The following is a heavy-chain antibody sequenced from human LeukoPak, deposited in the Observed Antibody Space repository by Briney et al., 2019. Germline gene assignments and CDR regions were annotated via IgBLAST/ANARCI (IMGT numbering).Heavy chain of an antibody. CDR1: GFTFSSYS. J-gene: IGHJ6*03. CDR2: ISSSSSYI. V-gene: IGHV3-21*01. Sequence: GGSLRLSCAASGFTFSSYSMNWVRQAPGKGREWVSSISSSSSYIYYADSVKGRFTISRDNAKNSLYLQMNSLRAEDTAVYYCARDKDVYDFWSGYSYYMDVWGKGTTVTVSS. CDR3: ARDKDVYDFWSGYSYYMDV. D-gene: IGHD3-3*01.